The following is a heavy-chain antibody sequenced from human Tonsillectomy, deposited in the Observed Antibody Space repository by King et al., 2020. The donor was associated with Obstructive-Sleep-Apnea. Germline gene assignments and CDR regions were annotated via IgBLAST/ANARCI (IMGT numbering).Heavy chain of an antibody. CDR3: ARKGRIRGPIGAFDI. Sequence: VQLVESGGGLVQPGGSLRLSCAASGFTFSSNWMSWVRQAPGKGLEWVANIKQDGSEKYYVDSVKGRFTISRDNAKNSLYLQMNSLRAEDTAVYYCARKGRIRGPIGAFDIWGQGTMVTVSS. J-gene: IGHJ3*02. V-gene: IGHV3-7*01. CDR1: GFTFSSNW. CDR2: IKQDGSEK. D-gene: IGHD3-10*01.